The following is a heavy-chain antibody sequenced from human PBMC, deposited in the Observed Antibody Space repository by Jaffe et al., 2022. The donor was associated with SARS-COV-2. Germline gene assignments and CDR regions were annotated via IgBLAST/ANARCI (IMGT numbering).Heavy chain of an antibody. D-gene: IGHD3-10*01. CDR1: GFIFSDYA. Sequence: EVQLLESGGGLVQPGGSLRLSCTASGFIFSDYAMTWVRQAPGKGLEWVSGISGSGGTTYDADSVKGRFTISRDNSKNTLYLQMNSLRDEDTAVYYCVKRRTGGSLSYKGFPKSFDYWGQGTLVTVSS. CDR3: VKRRTGGSLSYKGFPKSFDY. CDR2: ISGSGGTT. V-gene: IGHV3-23*01. J-gene: IGHJ4*02.